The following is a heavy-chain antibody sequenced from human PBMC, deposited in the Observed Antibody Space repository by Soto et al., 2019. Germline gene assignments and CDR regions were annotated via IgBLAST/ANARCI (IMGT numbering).Heavy chain of an antibody. J-gene: IGHJ4*02. CDR3: ARHRFNYYDNTVYYYFDY. CDR2: ISGHNGNT. Sequence: SVEVSCKASGYTFTSYGISWVRQAPGKGPEWMGWISGHNGNTNHPQSLQGRVTMTTDTSRNTAYMELRSLRSDDTAVYYCARHRFNYYDNTVYYYFDYWGQGTLVTVSS. CDR1: GYTFTSYG. D-gene: IGHD3-22*01. V-gene: IGHV1-18*04.